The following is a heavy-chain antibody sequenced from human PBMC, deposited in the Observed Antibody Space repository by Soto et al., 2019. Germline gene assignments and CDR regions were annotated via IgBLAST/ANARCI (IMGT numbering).Heavy chain of an antibody. J-gene: IGHJ6*02. V-gene: IGHV1-69*01. CDR3: ARRGYCSSTSCSRGYYGMDV. Sequence: QVQLVQSGAEVKKPGSSVKVSCKASGGTFSSYAISWVRQAPGQGLEWMGGIIPIFGTANYAQKFQGRVTITADESTSTAYMDLSRLRSEDTAVYYCARRGYCSSTSCSRGYYGMDVWGQGTTVTVSS. D-gene: IGHD2-2*01. CDR1: GGTFSSYA. CDR2: IIPIFGTA.